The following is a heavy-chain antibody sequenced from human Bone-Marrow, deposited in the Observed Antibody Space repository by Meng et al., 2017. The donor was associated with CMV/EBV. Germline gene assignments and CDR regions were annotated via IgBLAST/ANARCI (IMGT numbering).Heavy chain of an antibody. J-gene: IGHJ6*02. Sequence: SVKVSCKASGYTFTNYYVHWVRQAPGQGLEWMGGIIPILGTENYAQKFQGRVTITTDESMSTAYMELSSLRSEDTAVYYCVANTHYGMDVWGQGTTVTVSS. V-gene: IGHV1-69*05. CDR1: GYTFTNYY. CDR3: VANTHYGMDV. D-gene: IGHD3-3*02. CDR2: IIPILGTE.